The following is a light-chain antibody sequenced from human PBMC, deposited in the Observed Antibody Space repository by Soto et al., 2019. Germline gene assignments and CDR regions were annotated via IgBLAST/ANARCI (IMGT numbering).Light chain of an antibody. CDR1: QSVSTW. CDR3: QEYKTCT. V-gene: IGKV1-5*01. Sequence: DIEITQSPSTRFGHAGQKVNITFRASQSVSTWLAWYQQTPGKAPKLLMYDASTLESGAPARFSGSGSGTEFTLAISSMQPEDFANYNCQEYKTCTVGKVTKVDSK. CDR2: DAS. J-gene: IGKJ1*01.